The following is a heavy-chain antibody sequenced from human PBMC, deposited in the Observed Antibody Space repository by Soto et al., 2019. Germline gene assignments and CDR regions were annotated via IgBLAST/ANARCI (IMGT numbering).Heavy chain of an antibody. CDR1: GGSVNSGNYY. CDR2: MSHSGGT. Sequence: QVQLQQWGAGLLKPSETLSLTCAVFGGSVNSGNYYWSWIRQPPGKGLEWIGEMSHSGGTQFNPSLKSRVTISVDTSKNQFSLKMSSVTAADTALYYCARVERGTATTGVDAFDIWGPGTMVTVSS. D-gene: IGHD1-1*01. V-gene: IGHV4-34*01. CDR3: ARVERGTATTGVDAFDI. J-gene: IGHJ3*02.